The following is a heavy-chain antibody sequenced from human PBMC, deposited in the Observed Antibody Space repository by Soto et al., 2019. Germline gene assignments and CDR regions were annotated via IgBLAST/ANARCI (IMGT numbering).Heavy chain of an antibody. V-gene: IGHV1-69*12. D-gene: IGHD2-15*01. CDR2: IIPIFGTA. Sequence: QVQLVQSGAEVKKPGSSVKVSCKASGGTFSSYAISWVRQAPGQGLEWMGGIIPIFGTANYAQKFQGRVTITADGSTSAAYMELSSLRSEDTVVYYGASGGYCSGGSCCPPFDYWGQGTLVTVSS. CDR3: ASGGYCSGGSCCPPFDY. CDR1: GGTFSSYA. J-gene: IGHJ4*02.